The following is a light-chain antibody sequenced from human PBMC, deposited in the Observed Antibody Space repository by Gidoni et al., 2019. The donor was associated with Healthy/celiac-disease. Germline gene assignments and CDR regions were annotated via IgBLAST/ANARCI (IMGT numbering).Light chain of an antibody. CDR3: QQSYSTPNT. V-gene: IGKV1-39*01. CDR1: QSISSY. Sequence: DIQMTQSPSSLSASVGDRVTITCRESQSISSYLNWYQQKPGKAPKLLIYAASSLQSGVPSRFSGSGSGTDFTLTISSLQPEDFATYYCQQSYSTPNTFXQXTRLEIK. CDR2: AAS. J-gene: IGKJ5*01.